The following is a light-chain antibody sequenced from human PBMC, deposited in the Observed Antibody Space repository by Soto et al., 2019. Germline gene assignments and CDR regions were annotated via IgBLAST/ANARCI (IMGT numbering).Light chain of an antibody. J-gene: IGKJ1*01. CDR2: DDA. Sequence: DIQMTQSPSTLSAFVGDRATITCRASQSMSSWLAWHQQKPGRAPKCLIHDDASLESGVPSGFSGRGSGTEFTLTTNILQPDDFATYYCQQENGSLWTFGQGTKVEI. CDR1: QSMSSW. CDR3: QQENGSLWT. V-gene: IGKV1-5*01.